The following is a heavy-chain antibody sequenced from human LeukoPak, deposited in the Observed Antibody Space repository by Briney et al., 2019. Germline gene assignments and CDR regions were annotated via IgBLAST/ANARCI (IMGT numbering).Heavy chain of an antibody. J-gene: IGHJ4*02. CDR1: GFTFSSYA. CDR3: AKTLYSSSWFSDYFDY. Sequence: GGSLRLSCAASGFTFSSYAMSWVRQARGKGLEWVSAISGSGGSTYYADSVKGRFTISRDNSKNTLYLQMNSLRAEDTAVYYCAKTLYSSSWFSDYFDYWGQGTLVTVSS. CDR2: ISGSGGST. V-gene: IGHV3-23*01. D-gene: IGHD6-13*01.